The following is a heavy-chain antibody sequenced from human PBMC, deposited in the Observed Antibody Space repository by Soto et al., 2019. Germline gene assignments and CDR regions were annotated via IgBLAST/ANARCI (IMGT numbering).Heavy chain of an antibody. CDR2: SYYSGST. Sequence: QVQLQESGPGLVKPSETLSLTCTVSGGSISSYYWSWIRQPPGKGLEWIGYSYYSGSTNYNPSPKSRVTIPVDTSKNQFSMNLNLMTAADTAVYYCARHNYGSGSSYLDYWGQGTLVTVSS. CDR1: GGSISSYY. CDR3: ARHNYGSGSSYLDY. D-gene: IGHD3-10*01. V-gene: IGHV4-59*08. J-gene: IGHJ4*02.